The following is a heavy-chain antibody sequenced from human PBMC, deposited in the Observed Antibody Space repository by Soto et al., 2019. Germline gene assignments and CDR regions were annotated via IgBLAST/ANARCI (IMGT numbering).Heavy chain of an antibody. Sequence: ASVKVSCKTSGFTFSTSAVHWVRQARGHRLQWIGWIDVGSGNANYAQMLQERVTISRDMSTSTAYMELSRLRSDDTAVYFCARASSCCDGSGSLVFDYWGQGSLVTVSS. J-gene: IGHJ4*02. V-gene: IGHV1-58*01. D-gene: IGHD3-22*01. CDR2: IDVGSGNA. CDR1: GFTFSTSA. CDR3: ARASSCCDGSGSLVFDY.